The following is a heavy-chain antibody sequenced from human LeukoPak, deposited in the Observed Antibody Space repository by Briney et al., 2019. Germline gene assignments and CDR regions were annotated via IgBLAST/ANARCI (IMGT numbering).Heavy chain of an antibody. J-gene: IGHJ4*02. CDR1: GFTFSSYA. CDR3: AREPSSSIPGYFDY. V-gene: IGHV3-30-3*01. CDR2: ISYDGSNK. Sequence: GGSLRLSCAASGFTFSSYAMHWVRQAPGKGLEWVAVISYDGSNKYYADSVKGRFTISRDNSRNTLYLQMNSLRAEDTAVYYCAREPSSSIPGYFDYWGQGTLVTVSS. D-gene: IGHD6-13*01.